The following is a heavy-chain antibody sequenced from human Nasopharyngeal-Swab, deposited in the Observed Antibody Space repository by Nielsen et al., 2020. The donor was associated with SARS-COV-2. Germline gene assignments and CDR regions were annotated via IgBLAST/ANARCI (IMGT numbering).Heavy chain of an antibody. J-gene: IGHJ5*02. D-gene: IGHD2-2*03. Sequence: GESLKISCAASGFSISGYWMHWVRQAPGKGLVWVSRISSDGGANYADSATGRFTISRDNAKNTVYLQMNSLRGEDTAVYYCLRGMAGYGWFDPWGQGILVTVSS. CDR3: LRGMAGYGWFDP. V-gene: IGHV3-74*01. CDR2: ISSDGGA. CDR1: GFSISGYW.